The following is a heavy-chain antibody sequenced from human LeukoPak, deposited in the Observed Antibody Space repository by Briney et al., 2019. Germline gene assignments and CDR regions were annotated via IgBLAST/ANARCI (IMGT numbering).Heavy chain of an antibody. D-gene: IGHD3-10*01. J-gene: IGHJ4*02. CDR2: ITSSSGTI. V-gene: IGHV3-48*02. CDR1: GFTFTSYS. CDR3: ARVVYGSGTHYDS. Sequence: GGSLRLSCAVSGFTFTSYSMDWVRQAPGKGLEWVSYITSSSGTISYADSVKGRFTVSRDNAKNSLYLQMNSLRDEDTAIYYRARVVYGSGTHYDSWGQGTLVTVSS.